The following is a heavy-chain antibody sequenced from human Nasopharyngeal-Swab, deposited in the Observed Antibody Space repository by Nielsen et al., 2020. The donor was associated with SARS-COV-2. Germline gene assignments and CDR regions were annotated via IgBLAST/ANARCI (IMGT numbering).Heavy chain of an antibody. J-gene: IGHJ4*02. CDR1: AFTFRTFG. CDR2: IRYDDSNK. Sequence: LSLTCAASAFTFRTFGMHWVRQAPGKGLEWVAFIRYDDSNKYYADSVKGRFTISRDNFKNTLYLQMNFLRPEDTAVYYCGKDVRFSIDFWGQGTLVTVSS. D-gene: IGHD3-10*01. V-gene: IGHV3-30*02. CDR3: GKDVRFSIDF.